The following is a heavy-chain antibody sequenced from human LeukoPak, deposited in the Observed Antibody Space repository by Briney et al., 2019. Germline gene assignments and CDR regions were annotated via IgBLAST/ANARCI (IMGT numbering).Heavy chain of an antibody. CDR3: AREDGQTGYYFDY. D-gene: IGHD1-14*01. V-gene: IGHV3-48*03. J-gene: IGHJ4*02. Sequence: GGSLRLSCAASGFIFSSYEMIWFRQAPGKGLEFVSYISKSGSTKYYADSVRGRITISRDDPKNSLYLQMNSLRAEDTALYFCAREDGQTGYYFDYWGQGILVTVSS. CDR1: GFIFSSYE. CDR2: ISKSGSTK.